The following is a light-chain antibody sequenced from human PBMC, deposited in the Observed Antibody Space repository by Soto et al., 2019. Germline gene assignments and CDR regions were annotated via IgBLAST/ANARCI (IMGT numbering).Light chain of an antibody. CDR2: EVS. V-gene: IGLV2-14*01. Sequence: QSALTQPASVSGSPGQSITISCTGTSNDVGGYNYVSWYQQYPGKAPKLMIYEVSNRPSGVSLRFSGSKSGNTASLTISGLQAEDEADYYCSSYTTMDTLVFGGGSKLTVL. J-gene: IGLJ2*01. CDR3: SSYTTMDTLV. CDR1: SNDVGGYNY.